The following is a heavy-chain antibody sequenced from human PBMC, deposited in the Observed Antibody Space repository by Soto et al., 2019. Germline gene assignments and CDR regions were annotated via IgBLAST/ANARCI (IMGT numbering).Heavy chain of an antibody. CDR1: GFTFSSYD. Sequence: GESLKISCAASGFTFSSYDMHWVRQATGKGLEWVSAIGTAGDTYYPGSVKGRFTISRENAKNSLYLQMNSLRAEDTAVYYCARGKLFPDYFDYWGQGTLVTVSS. D-gene: IGHD2-21*01. CDR3: ARGKLFPDYFDY. CDR2: IGTAGDT. V-gene: IGHV3-13*01. J-gene: IGHJ4*02.